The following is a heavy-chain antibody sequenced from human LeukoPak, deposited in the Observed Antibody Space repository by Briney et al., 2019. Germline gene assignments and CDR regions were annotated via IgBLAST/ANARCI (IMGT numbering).Heavy chain of an antibody. Sequence: SVKVSCKASGGTFISYAISWVRQAPGQGLEWMGGIIPIFGTANYAQKFQGRVTITADESTSTAYMELSSLRSEDTAVYYCARVVGLTGYSSSWYSGYYYYMDVWGKGTTVTVSS. J-gene: IGHJ6*03. CDR2: IIPIFGTA. D-gene: IGHD6-13*01. V-gene: IGHV1-69*13. CDR3: ARVVGLTGYSSSWYSGYYYYMDV. CDR1: GGTFISYA.